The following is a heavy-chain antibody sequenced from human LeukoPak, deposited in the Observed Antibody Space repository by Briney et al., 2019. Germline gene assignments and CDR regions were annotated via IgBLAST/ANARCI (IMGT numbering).Heavy chain of an antibody. CDR1: GYTFTSYA. CDR2: IIPIFGTA. Sequence: SVKVSCKASGYTFTSYATSWVRQAPGQGLEWMGGIIPIFGTANYAQKFQGRVTITADESTSTAYMELSSLRSEDTAVYYCARVLYDSSGYFDYWGQGTLVTVSS. V-gene: IGHV1-69*13. D-gene: IGHD3-22*01. J-gene: IGHJ4*02. CDR3: ARVLYDSSGYFDY.